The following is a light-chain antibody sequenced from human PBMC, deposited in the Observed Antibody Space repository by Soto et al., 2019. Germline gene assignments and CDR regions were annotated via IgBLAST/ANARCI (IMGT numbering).Light chain of an antibody. J-gene: IGKJ2*01. V-gene: IGKV1-39*01. CDR1: QSITTY. CDR2: TAS. Sequence: DIRVTQSPSSLSPSVGDRVTITCRASQSITTYLNWYQQKPGKAPKLLIYTASSLQSGVPSRFSSSVSGTDFTLTISSLQPEDFATYFGQQSYITPYTFGQGTKLEIK. CDR3: QQSYITPYT.